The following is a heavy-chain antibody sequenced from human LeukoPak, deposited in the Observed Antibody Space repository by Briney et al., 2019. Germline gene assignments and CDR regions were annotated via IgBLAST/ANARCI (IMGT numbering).Heavy chain of an antibody. Sequence: SETLSLTCTVSGGSISSYYWSWIRQPPGKGLEWIGYIYTSGSSNYNPSLKSRVTISVDTSKNQFSLKLSSVTAADTAVYYCARAVDTAMANDAFDIWGQGTMVTVSS. J-gene: IGHJ3*02. D-gene: IGHD5-18*01. CDR1: GGSISSYY. V-gene: IGHV4-4*09. CDR3: ARAVDTAMANDAFDI. CDR2: IYTSGSS.